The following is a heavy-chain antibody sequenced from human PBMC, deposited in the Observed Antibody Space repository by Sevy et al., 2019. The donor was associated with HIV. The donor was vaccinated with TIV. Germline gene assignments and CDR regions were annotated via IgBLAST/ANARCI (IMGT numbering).Heavy chain of an antibody. CDR3: ARGRHMDV. Sequence: GGSLRLSCAASGVTFSNYWMTWVRQGPGKGLEWVANINKDGSQKYYVDSVKGRFTISRDNADNSLYLQMNSLRGEDTAVYYCARGRHMDVWGKGITVTVSS. CDR1: GVTFSNYW. J-gene: IGHJ6*04. CDR2: INKDGSQK. V-gene: IGHV3-7*03.